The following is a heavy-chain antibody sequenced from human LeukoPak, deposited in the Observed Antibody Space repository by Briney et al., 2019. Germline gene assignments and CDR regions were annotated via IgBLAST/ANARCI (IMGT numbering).Heavy chain of an antibody. D-gene: IGHD6-6*01. J-gene: IGHJ4*02. CDR3: ARHRAYSSSSPFDY. CDR1: GGSMSTYY. Sequence: SETLSLTCTVSGGSMSTYYWTWIRQPPGKGLEWIGFIYYTGSTNYNPSLKSRVTISVDTSKNQFSLKLSSVTAADTAVYYCARHRAYSSSSPFDYWGQGTLVTVSS. CDR2: IYYTGST. V-gene: IGHV4-59*08.